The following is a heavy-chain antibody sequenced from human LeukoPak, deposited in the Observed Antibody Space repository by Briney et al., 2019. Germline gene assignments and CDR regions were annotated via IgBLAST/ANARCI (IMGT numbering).Heavy chain of an antibody. CDR2: IGSDGNNK. Sequence: GGSLRLSCAASGFTFSSYCMHWVRQAPGKGLEWVTVIGSDGNNKNYADSVKGRFTISRDNSNNTLFLQMNSLRVEDTAVYYCAGRPSWNTPDYWGQGTLVTVSS. CDR3: AGRPSWNTPDY. CDR1: GFTFSSYC. J-gene: IGHJ4*02. V-gene: IGHV3-33*01. D-gene: IGHD2-2*02.